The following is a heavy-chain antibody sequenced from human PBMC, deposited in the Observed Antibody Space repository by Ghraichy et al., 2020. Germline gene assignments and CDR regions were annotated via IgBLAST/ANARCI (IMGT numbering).Heavy chain of an antibody. D-gene: IGHD2-2*01. CDR3: AKGPEGSTSSNYYYYYYGMDV. CDR1: GFTFSSYA. J-gene: IGHJ6*02. Sequence: GGSLRLSCAASGFTFSSYAMSWVRQAPGKGLEWVSAISGSGGSTYYADSVKGRFTISRDNSKNTLYLQMNSLRAEDTAVYYCAKGPEGSTSSNYYYYYYGMDVWGQGTTVTVSS. V-gene: IGHV3-23*01. CDR2: ISGSGGST.